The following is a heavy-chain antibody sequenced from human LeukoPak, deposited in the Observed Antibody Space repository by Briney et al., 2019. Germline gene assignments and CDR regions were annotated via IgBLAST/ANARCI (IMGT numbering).Heavy chain of an antibody. J-gene: IGHJ4*02. D-gene: IGHD6-19*01. Sequence: GGSLRLSCAASGFTFSNYWMHWVRQAPGKGLVWGSCIFNDGRTTTYADSVNGRITSSRVNAKNTRYLQMSSLRAEDTAMYYCARGGIAMGVDYWGQGTLVTVSS. CDR1: GFTFSNYW. CDR3: ARGGIAMGVDY. V-gene: IGHV3-74*01. CDR2: IFNDGRTT.